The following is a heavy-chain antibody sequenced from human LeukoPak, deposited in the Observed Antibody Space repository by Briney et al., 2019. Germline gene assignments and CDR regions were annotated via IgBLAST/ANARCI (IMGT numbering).Heavy chain of an antibody. CDR2: ISGSGSST. J-gene: IGHJ4*02. CDR3: AKDLEPQLVGAADY. D-gene: IGHD1-26*01. CDR1: QFTFSIYA. V-gene: IGHV3-23*01. Sequence: PGGSLRLSCTASQFTFSIYAMSWVRQAPGKGLEWVSDISGSGSSTYYADSVKGWFTISRDNSNNTVYLQMNSLRAEDTAVYYCAKDLEPQLVGAADYWGQGTLVTVSS.